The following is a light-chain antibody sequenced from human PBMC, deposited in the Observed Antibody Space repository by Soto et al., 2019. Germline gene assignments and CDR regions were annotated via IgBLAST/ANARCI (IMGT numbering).Light chain of an antibody. CDR1: QSLNSW. CDR2: KAS. CDR3: QHYIGYSGM. Sequence: DIQMTQSPSTLSASVGDRVTITCRASQSLNSWLAWYQHKPGKAPKLLIHKASILASGVPSRFSGSDSGADFTLTISILQPDAFATYYCQHYIGYSGMFGQGTKVDIK. V-gene: IGKV1-5*03. J-gene: IGKJ1*01.